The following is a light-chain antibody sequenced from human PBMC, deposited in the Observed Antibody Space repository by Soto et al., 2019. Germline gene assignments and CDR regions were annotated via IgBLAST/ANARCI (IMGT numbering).Light chain of an antibody. Sequence: EIVMTQSPVTLSVSPGERATLSCRASQNISRSLAWYQQKPGQGPSLLIYGTSTRATGIPARFSGSGSVTEFTLTISSLQSEDFAVYYCQQYNNWPPITFGQGTRLEIK. J-gene: IGKJ5*01. V-gene: IGKV3-15*01. CDR2: GTS. CDR1: QNISRS. CDR3: QQYNNWPPIT.